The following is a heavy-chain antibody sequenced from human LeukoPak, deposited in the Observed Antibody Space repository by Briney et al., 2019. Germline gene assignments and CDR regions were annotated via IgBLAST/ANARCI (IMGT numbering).Heavy chain of an antibody. J-gene: IGHJ4*02. CDR1: GLSFSTYW. D-gene: IGHD3-22*01. V-gene: IGHV3-7*01. CDR2: IKYEGREK. Sequence: SLRLSCAAAGLSFSTYWMSSVRQPARKGMEWVANIKYEGREKYCVDSVKGRFTISRANARNSIYLQMSSLRVADTAVYYCARDRYSDTSRVPFDGWGQGILVTASS. CDR3: ARDRYSDTSRVPFDG.